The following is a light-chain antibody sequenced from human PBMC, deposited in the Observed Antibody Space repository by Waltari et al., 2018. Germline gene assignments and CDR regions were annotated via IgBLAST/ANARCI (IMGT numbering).Light chain of an antibody. V-gene: IGKV3-20*01. CDR3: QHYVSLPGT. J-gene: IGKJ1*01. CDR1: QRVSRA. Sequence: ELVLTPSPGTLPLSPGARATLSCRASQRVSRALAWYQQNPGQAPRLLIYGASNRATGIPDRFSGRGSGTDVSLSNSRLEPEDFAVYYCQHYVSLPGTFGQGTKVEIK. CDR2: GAS.